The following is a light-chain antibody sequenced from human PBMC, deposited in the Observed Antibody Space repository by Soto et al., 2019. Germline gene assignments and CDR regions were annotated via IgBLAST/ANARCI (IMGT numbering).Light chain of an antibody. V-gene: IGLV2-14*01. J-gene: IGLJ2*01. CDR3: SSYSTIGAEVH. CDR2: EVS. CDR1: NSDIGDYNF. Sequence: QSALTQPASVSGSPGQSITFSCTGTNSDIGDYNFVSWYQQLPGKAPKLIISEVSNRPSGVSTRFSGSKSGNTASLTISGLQPEDEADYYCSSYSTIGAEVHFGGGTKLTVL.